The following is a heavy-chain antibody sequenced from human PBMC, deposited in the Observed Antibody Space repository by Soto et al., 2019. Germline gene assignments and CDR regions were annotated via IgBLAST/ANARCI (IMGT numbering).Heavy chain of an antibody. CDR3: ARDGAGPDYGDYYFDY. CDR2: IIPILGIA. V-gene: IGHV1-69*08. CDR1: GGTFSSYT. D-gene: IGHD4-17*01. Sequence: QVQLVQSGAEVKKPGSSVKVSCKASGGTFSSYTISWVRQAPGQGLEWMGRIIPILGIANYAQKFQGRVTITADKSTSTAYMELSSLRSEDTAVYYCARDGAGPDYGDYYFDYWGQGTLVTVSS. J-gene: IGHJ4*02.